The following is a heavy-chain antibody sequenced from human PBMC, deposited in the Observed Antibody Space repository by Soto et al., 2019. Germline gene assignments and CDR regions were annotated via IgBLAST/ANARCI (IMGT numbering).Heavy chain of an antibody. V-gene: IGHV1-8*01. J-gene: IGHJ4*01. D-gene: IGHD5-18*01. CDR2: MNPGSGDT. CDR1: GSTFANND. Sequence: ASVQVSCTASGSTFANNDATWLRQAPGQGLEWMGWMNPGSGDTGYAQKFQGRVTMTRDISIATAYMELSSLRSEDTAIYDCARMASFGSLTWLDHWGQANMVPGSS. CDR3: ARMASFGSLTWLDH.